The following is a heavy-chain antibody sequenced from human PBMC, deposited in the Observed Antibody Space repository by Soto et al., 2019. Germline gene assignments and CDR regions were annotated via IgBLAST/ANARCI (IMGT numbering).Heavy chain of an antibody. J-gene: IGHJ5*02. V-gene: IGHV1-18*01. Sequence: ASVKVSCKASGYTFTSYGISWVRQAPGQGLEWMGWISAYNGNTNYAQKLQGRVTMTTGTSTSTAYMELRSLRSDDTAVYYCARDVVVHHPGWFDPWGQGTLVTVSS. CDR1: GYTFTSYG. CDR3: ARDVVVHHPGWFDP. CDR2: ISAYNGNT. D-gene: IGHD3-22*01.